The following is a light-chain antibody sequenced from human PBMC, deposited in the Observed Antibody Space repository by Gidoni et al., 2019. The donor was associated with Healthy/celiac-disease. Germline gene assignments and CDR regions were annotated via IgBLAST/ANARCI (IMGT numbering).Light chain of an antibody. CDR1: QDISNY. V-gene: IGKV1-33*01. CDR2: DAS. J-gene: IGKJ4*01. CDR3: QQYDNLPRT. Sequence: DIQMTQSPSSLSASVGDRVTITCQASQDISNYLNWYQQKPGKAPKLLIYDASNLETGVPSRFSGSGSGTDFTFTISSLQPEDIETYYCQQYDNLPRTFXGXTKVEIK.